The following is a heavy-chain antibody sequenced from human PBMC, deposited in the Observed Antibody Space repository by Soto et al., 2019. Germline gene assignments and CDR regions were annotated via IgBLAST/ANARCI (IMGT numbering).Heavy chain of an antibody. D-gene: IGHD4-17*01. CDR2: IYYSGST. Sequence: TLSLTCTVSGGSISSGGYYWSWIRQHPGKGLEWIGYIYYSGSTYYNPSLKSRVTISVDTSKNQFSLKLSSVTAADTAVYYCARGGSYGDFFDYWGQGAQVTSPQ. CDR3: ARGGSYGDFFDY. J-gene: IGHJ4*02. CDR1: GGSISSGGYY. V-gene: IGHV4-31*03.